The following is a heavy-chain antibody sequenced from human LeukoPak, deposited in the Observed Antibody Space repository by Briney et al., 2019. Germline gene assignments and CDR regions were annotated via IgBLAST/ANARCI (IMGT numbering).Heavy chain of an antibody. CDR1: GGTFSSYA. D-gene: IGHD1-26*01. CDR3: ARQVGASALNWFDP. J-gene: IGHJ5*02. V-gene: IGHV1-69*04. Sequence: ASVKVSCKASGGTFSSYAISWVRQAPGQGLEWMGRIIPILGIANYAQKFQGRVTITADKSTSTAYMELSSLRSEDTAVYYCARQVGASALNWFDPWGQGTLVTVSS. CDR2: IIPILGIA.